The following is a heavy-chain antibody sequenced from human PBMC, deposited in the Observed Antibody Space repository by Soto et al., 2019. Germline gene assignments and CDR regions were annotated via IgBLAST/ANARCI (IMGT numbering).Heavy chain of an antibody. D-gene: IGHD6-19*01. CDR1: VDSISSSGFY. V-gene: IGHV4-39*01. J-gene: IGHJ4*02. Sequence: PSESLSLTGAVSVDSISSSGFYWGWILQPPGKGLEWIGSIYYSGSTYYNPSLKSRVTISVDTSKSQFSLKMRSVTAADTAVYYCARRQQWLAGYFDYWGQGTLVTVSS. CDR2: IYYSGST. CDR3: ARRQQWLAGYFDY.